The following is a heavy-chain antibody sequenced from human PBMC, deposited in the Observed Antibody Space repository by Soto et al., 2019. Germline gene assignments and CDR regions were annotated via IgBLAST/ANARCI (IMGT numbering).Heavy chain of an antibody. V-gene: IGHV4-34*04. CDR3: ARGVSVTLEVQGGAPDKNYFDS. D-gene: IGHD3-3*01. Sequence: SETLSLTCAVSGASFSGFYWSWIRQSPGKGLEWIGEIDHSGITNHNTALKSRATMSVDTSKNQFSLKLRYVTAEDTAVYYCARGVSVTLEVQGGAPDKNYFDSRSQGNLVTVSS. CDR2: IDHSGIT. J-gene: IGHJ4*02. CDR1: GASFSGFY.